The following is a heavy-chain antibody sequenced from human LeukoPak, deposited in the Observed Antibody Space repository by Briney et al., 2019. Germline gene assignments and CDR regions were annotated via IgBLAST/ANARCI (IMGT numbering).Heavy chain of an antibody. D-gene: IGHD5-12*01. Sequence: PSETLSLTCTVSGGSISNYYWSWIRLPPGKGLEWIGYIYYSGSTNYNPSLKSRVTISLDTSKRQFSLKLNSVTAADTAVYYCARSDYSGYTRYFDYWGQGTLVTVSS. V-gene: IGHV4-59*01. J-gene: IGHJ4*02. CDR3: ARSDYSGYTRYFDY. CDR1: GGSISNYY. CDR2: IYYSGST.